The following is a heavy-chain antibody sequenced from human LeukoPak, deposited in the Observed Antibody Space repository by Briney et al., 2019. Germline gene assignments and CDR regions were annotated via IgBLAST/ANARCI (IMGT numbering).Heavy chain of an antibody. J-gene: IGHJ5*02. CDR2: IYYSGGT. V-gene: IGHV4-59*01. CDR3: ARVPIAAAGTYWFDP. CDR1: GGSISSYY. D-gene: IGHD6-13*01. Sequence: PSETLSLTCTVSGGSISSYYWSWIRQPPGKGLEWIGYIYYSGGTNYNPSLKSRVTISVDTSKNQFSLKLSSVTAADTAVYYCARVPIAAAGTYWFDPWGQGTLVTVSS.